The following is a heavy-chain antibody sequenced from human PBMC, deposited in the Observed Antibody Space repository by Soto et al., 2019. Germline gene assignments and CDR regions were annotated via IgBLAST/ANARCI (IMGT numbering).Heavy chain of an antibody. CDR3: ARDRNYYGSGSYPNDAFDI. J-gene: IGHJ3*02. D-gene: IGHD3-10*01. V-gene: IGHV1-18*01. CDR1: GYTFTTYG. CDR2: ITAYNGNT. Sequence: QVQLVQSGAEVKKPGASVKVSCKASGYTFTTYGISWVRQAPGQGLEWMGWITAYNGNTNSAQNLQGRVTMTTDTPKSLAFXELRSLRSDDTAVYYCARDRNYYGSGSYPNDAFDIWGQGTMVTVSS.